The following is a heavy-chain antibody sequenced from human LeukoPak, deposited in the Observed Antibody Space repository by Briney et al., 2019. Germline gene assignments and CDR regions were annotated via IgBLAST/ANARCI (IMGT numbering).Heavy chain of an antibody. Sequence: SETLYLTCAVSGGSISSGAYSWSWIRQPPRKGLEWIGYIYYSGSTNYNPSLKSRVTISVDTSKNQFSLKLSSVTAADTAVYYCARAPYGSGFDYWGQGTLVTVSS. CDR3: ARAPYGSGFDY. CDR1: GGSISSGAYS. V-gene: IGHV4-61*08. CDR2: IYYSGST. D-gene: IGHD3-10*01. J-gene: IGHJ4*02.